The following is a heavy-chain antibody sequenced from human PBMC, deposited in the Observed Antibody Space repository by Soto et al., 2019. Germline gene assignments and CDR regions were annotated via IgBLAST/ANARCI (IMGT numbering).Heavy chain of an antibody. CDR1: GFTFSSYA. D-gene: IGHD3-3*01. CDR2: ISGGGGST. J-gene: IGHJ4*02. Sequence: PGGSLRLSCAASGFTFSSYAMSWVRQAPGKGLEWVSSISGGGGSTYDADSVKGRFTISRDNSKNTLYLQMNSLRAEDTALYYCAKGPIFGVENIYDYWGQGTLVTVSS. CDR3: AKGPIFGVENIYDY. V-gene: IGHV3-23*01.